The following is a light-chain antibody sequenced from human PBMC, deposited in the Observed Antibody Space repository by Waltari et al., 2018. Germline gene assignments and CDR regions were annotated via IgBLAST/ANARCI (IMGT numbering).Light chain of an antibody. CDR3: AAWDDSLNGFWV. J-gene: IGLJ3*02. Sequence: QSVLTQLPSASGTPGQRVTIPCSGSSANIGSNTVNWYQQLPGTDPKLLIYSNNQRPSGVPDRFSGSKSGTSASLAISGLQSEDEADYYCAAWDDSLNGFWVFGGGTKLTVL. V-gene: IGLV1-44*01. CDR1: SANIGSNT. CDR2: SNN.